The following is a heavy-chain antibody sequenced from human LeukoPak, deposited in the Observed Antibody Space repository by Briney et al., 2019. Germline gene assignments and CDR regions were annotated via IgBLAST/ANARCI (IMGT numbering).Heavy chain of an antibody. CDR2: IIPIFGIA. Sequence: SVKVSCKASGGTFSSYAISWVPHAPGQGLEWMGRIIPIFGIANYAQKFQGRVTITAGKSTSTAYMELSSLRSEDTAVYYCARDSNGDYGYYFDYWGQGTLVTVSS. CDR3: ARDSNGDYGYYFDY. J-gene: IGHJ4*02. CDR1: GGTFSSYA. D-gene: IGHD4-17*01. V-gene: IGHV1-69*04.